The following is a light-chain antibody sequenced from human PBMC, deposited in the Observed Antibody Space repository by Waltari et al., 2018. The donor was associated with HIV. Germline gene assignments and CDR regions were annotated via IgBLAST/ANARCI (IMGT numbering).Light chain of an antibody. J-gene: IGKJ1*01. CDR1: QTISSY. V-gene: IGKV1-39*01. CDR2: AAS. Sequence: DIQMTQSPSSLSASVGDRVTITCRASQTISSYLNWYQQKPENAPKLLIYAASSLQSGVPSRFSGSESGTDFTLTISSLQPEDFATYYCQQSYSTPWTFGQGTKVEIK. CDR3: QQSYSTPWT.